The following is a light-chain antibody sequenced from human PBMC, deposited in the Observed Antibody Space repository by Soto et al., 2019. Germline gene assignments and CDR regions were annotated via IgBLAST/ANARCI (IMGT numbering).Light chain of an antibody. Sequence: DIVLTQSPDTLSVSPGDRVTLSCRASESLFGFLAWYQQKPGQAPRLLMYGVSTRATGVPARFSGGGSATEVTLTISSLQPEDSAFYFCQSYNDWPFASGLGTRLEI. CDR2: GVS. J-gene: IGKJ2*01. V-gene: IGKV3-15*01. CDR3: QSYNDWPFA. CDR1: ESLFGF.